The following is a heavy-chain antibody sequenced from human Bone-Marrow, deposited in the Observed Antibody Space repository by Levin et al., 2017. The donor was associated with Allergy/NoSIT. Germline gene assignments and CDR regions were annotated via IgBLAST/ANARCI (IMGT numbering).Heavy chain of an antibody. D-gene: IGHD2-15*01. CDR2: IKSKTDGGTT. Sequence: GGSLRLSCAASGFTFSNAWMSWVRQAPGKGLEWVGRIKSKTDGGTTDYAAPVKGRFTISRDDSKNTLYLQMNSLKTEDTAVYYCTTNSGVYVAATRLGWGWFDPWGQGTLVTVSS. J-gene: IGHJ5*02. CDR3: TTNSGVYVAATRLGWGWFDP. CDR1: GFTFSNAW. V-gene: IGHV3-15*01.